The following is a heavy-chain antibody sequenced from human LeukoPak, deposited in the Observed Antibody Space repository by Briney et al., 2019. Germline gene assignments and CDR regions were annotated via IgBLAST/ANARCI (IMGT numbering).Heavy chain of an antibody. Sequence: SETLSLTCTVSGYSISSGYYWGWIRQPPGKGLEWIGSIYHSGSTYYNPSLKSRVTISVDTSKNQFSLKLSPVTAADTAVYYCARGSSALRGDWFDPWGQGTLVTVSS. CDR1: GYSISSGYY. D-gene: IGHD3-16*01. J-gene: IGHJ5*02. CDR3: ARGSSALRGDWFDP. CDR2: IYHSGST. V-gene: IGHV4-38-2*02.